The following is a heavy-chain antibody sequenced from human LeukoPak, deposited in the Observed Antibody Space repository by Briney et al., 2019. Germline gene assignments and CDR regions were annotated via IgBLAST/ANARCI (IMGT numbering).Heavy chain of an antibody. Sequence: GSSVKVSCKASGGTFSSYAISWVRQAPGQGLEWMGGIIPIFGTANYAQKFQGRVTITADESTSTAYMELSSLRSEDTAVYYCARGGMRAVVVVPAAISTWFDPWGQGTLVTVSS. J-gene: IGHJ5*02. D-gene: IGHD2-2*01. CDR1: GGTFSSYA. CDR3: ARGGMRAVVVVPAAISTWFDP. CDR2: IIPIFGTA. V-gene: IGHV1-69*01.